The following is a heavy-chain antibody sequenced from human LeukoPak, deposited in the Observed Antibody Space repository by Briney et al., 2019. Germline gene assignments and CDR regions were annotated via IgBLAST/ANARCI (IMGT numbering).Heavy chain of an antibody. J-gene: IGHJ4*02. CDR3: ARLVVVPAAKIYYFDY. V-gene: IGHV3-21*01. CDR2: ISSSSSYI. D-gene: IGHD2-2*01. Sequence: GGSLRLSCAASGFTFSSYTMNWVRQAPGKGLEWVSSISSSSSYIYYADSVKGRFTISRDNAKNSLYLQMNSLRTEDTAVYYCARLVVVPAAKIYYFDYWGQGTLVTVSS. CDR1: GFTFSSYT.